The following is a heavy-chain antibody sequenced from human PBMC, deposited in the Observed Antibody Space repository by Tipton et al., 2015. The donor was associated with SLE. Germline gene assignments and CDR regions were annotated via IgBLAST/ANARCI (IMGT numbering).Heavy chain of an antibody. CDR2: INPNGGAT. CDR3: TRDGPDLGLLMLYFDY. D-gene: IGHD5-18*01. J-gene: IGHJ4*02. V-gene: IGHV1-2*02. Sequence: QLVQSGAEVKKPGASMKVSCRASGYTFTDYYIHWVRQAPGQGLEYMGWINPNGGATNYAQKLQGRVTMTRDTSISTAYMELSSLTSDDTAVYYCTRDGPDLGLLMLYFDYWGQGALVSFSS. CDR1: GYTFTDYY.